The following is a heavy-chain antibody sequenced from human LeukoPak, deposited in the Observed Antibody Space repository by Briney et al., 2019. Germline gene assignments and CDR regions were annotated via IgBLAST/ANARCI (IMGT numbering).Heavy chain of an antibody. CDR1: GYTFTSYA. CDR2: INAGNGNT. D-gene: IGHD6-19*01. Sequence: ASVKVSCKASGYTFTSYAMHWVRQAPGQRLEWMGWINAGNGNTKYSQKFQGRVTITRDTSASTAYMELSSLRSEDTAVYYCARDRGWVAVLDYWGQGTLVTVSP. V-gene: IGHV1-3*01. J-gene: IGHJ4*02. CDR3: ARDRGWVAVLDY.